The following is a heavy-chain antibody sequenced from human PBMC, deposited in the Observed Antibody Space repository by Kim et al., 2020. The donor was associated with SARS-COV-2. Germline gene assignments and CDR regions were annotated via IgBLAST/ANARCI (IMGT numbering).Heavy chain of an antibody. V-gene: IGHV4-61*01. CDR3: ARDVRYFDWLFGGDAFDI. CDR2: IYYSGST. Sequence: SETLSLTCTVSGGSVSSGSYYWSWIRQPPGKGLEWIGYIYYSGSTNYNPSLKSRVTISVDTSKNQFSLKLSSVTAADTAVYYCARDVRYFDWLFGGDAFDIWGQETMVTVSS. D-gene: IGHD3-9*01. CDR1: GGSVSSGSYY. J-gene: IGHJ3*02.